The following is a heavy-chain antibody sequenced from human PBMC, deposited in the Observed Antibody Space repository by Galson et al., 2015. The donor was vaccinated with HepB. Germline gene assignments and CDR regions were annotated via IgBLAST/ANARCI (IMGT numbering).Heavy chain of an antibody. CDR3: ASKNLGGSSSSGYYGMDV. CDR2: IIPIFGTA. J-gene: IGHJ6*02. CDR1: GGTFSSYA. V-gene: IGHV1-69*13. Sequence: SVKVSCKASGGTFSSYAISWVRQAPGQGLEWMGGIIPIFGTANYAQKFQGRVTITADESTSTAYMELSSLRSEDTAVYYCASKNLGGSSSSGYYGMDVWGQGTTVTVSS. D-gene: IGHD6-6*01.